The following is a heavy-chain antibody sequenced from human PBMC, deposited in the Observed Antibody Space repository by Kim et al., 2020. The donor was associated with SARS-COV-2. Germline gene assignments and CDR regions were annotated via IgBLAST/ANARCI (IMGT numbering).Heavy chain of an antibody. D-gene: IGHD3-10*01. Sequence: VKGRFTISRDNSKNPLYLQMNSLRAEDTAVYYCARDPFTMVRGEAPYFDYWGQGTLVTVSS. V-gene: IGHV3-30*07. CDR3: ARDPFTMVRGEAPYFDY. J-gene: IGHJ4*02.